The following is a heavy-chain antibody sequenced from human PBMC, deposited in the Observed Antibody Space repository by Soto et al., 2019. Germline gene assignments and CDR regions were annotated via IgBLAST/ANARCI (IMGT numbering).Heavy chain of an antibody. V-gene: IGHV3-13*01. Sequence: LRLSCAASGFTFSTYDMHWVRQATGKGLEWVSAIGTVGDTYYLDSVKGRFTISRENAKNSLYLQMNSLRAGDTAVYYCARGRSNQYESSPPPKFDPWGRGTLVTVSS. J-gene: IGHJ5*02. D-gene: IGHD2-8*01. CDR3: ARGRSNQYESSPPPKFDP. CDR1: GFTFSTYD. CDR2: IGTVGDT.